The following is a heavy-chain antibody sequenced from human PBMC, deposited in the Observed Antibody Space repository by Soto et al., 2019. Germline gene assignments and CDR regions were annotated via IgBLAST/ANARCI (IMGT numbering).Heavy chain of an antibody. CDR3: ATWSRSFGYYYGMDV. CDR2: INPSGGRT. J-gene: IGHJ6*02. D-gene: IGHD3-3*01. V-gene: IGHV1-46*01. Sequence: SSVKVSCKASGYTFTSYYMHWVRQAPGQGLEWMGKINPSGGRTSYAQKFQGRVTMTEDTSTDTAYMELSSLRSEDTAVYYCATWSRSFGYYYGMDVWGQGTTVTVSS. CDR1: GYTFTSYY.